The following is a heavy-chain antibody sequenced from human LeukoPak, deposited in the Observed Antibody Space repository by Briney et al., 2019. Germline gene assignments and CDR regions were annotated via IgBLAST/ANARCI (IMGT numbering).Heavy chain of an antibody. CDR2: ISSSSSTI. V-gene: IGHV3-11*04. CDR3: ARDREMATISAFDY. CDR1: GFTFSDYY. J-gene: IGHJ4*02. D-gene: IGHD5-24*01. Sequence: GGSLRLSCAASGFTFSDYYMSWIRQAPGKGLEWVSYISSSSSTIYYADSVKGRFTISRDNAKNSLYLQMNSLRAEDTAVYYCARDREMATISAFDYWGQGTLVTVSS.